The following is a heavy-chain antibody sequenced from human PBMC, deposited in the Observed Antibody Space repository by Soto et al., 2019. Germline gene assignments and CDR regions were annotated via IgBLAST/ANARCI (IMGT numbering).Heavy chain of an antibody. Sequence: GASVKVSCKASGYTFTSYAMHWVRQAPGQRLEWMGWINAGNGNTKYSQKFQGRVTITRDTSASTAYMELSSLRSEDTAVYYCARVPYCTNGVCYTGYAFDIWGKGTMVTVSS. D-gene: IGHD2-8*01. J-gene: IGHJ3*02. CDR3: ARVPYCTNGVCYTGYAFDI. CDR2: INAGNGNT. V-gene: IGHV1-3*01. CDR1: GYTFTSYA.